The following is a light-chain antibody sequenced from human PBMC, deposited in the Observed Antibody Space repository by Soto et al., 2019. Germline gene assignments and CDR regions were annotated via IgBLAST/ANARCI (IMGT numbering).Light chain of an antibody. Sequence: EIVLTQSPGTLSLSPGERATLSCRASQSVNSIYLAWYQQKPGQAPRLLIYGASSRATGIQDRFSGSGSGTDFTLTIRRLEPEDFALYYCQQYGGSPRTFGQGTKVDIK. J-gene: IGKJ1*01. V-gene: IGKV3-20*01. CDR2: GAS. CDR1: QSVNSIY. CDR3: QQYGGSPRT.